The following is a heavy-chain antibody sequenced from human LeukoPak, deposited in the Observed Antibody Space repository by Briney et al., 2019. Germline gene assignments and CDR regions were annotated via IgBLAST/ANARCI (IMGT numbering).Heavy chain of an antibody. CDR2: MYSTGIT. Sequence: PGGSLRLSCAASGVTVSNNYISWVRQAPGKGLEWVSVMYSTGITQYGDSVRGRFTISRDNSKNTVYLQMNSLKPEDTAVYYCARDPGGGPTHGYWGLGTLVTVSS. J-gene: IGHJ4*02. V-gene: IGHV3-66*03. D-gene: IGHD1-26*01. CDR1: GVTVSNNY. CDR3: ARDPGGGPTHGY.